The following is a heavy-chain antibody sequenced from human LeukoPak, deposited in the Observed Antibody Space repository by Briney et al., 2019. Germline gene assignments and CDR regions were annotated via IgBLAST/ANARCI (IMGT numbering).Heavy chain of an antibody. D-gene: IGHD3-22*01. Sequence: SETLSLTCAVYGGSFSGYYWSWIRQPPGKGLEWIGEINHSGSTNYNPSLKSRVTISVDTSKNQFSLKLSSVTAAGTAVYYCARGPPAWRRHYYDSSGYLDYWGQGTLVTVSS. CDR3: ARGPPAWRRHYYDSSGYLDY. V-gene: IGHV4-34*01. CDR1: GGSFSGYY. CDR2: INHSGST. J-gene: IGHJ4*02.